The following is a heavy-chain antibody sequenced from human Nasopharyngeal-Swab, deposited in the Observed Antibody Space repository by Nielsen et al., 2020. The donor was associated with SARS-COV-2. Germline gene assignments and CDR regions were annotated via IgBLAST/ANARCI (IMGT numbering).Heavy chain of an antibody. CDR2: INSDGSST. J-gene: IGHJ4*02. V-gene: IGHV3-74*01. CDR1: GFTFSSYW. D-gene: IGHD4-17*01. Sequence: GGSLRLSCAASGFTFSSYWMHWVRQAPGKGLVWVSRINSDGSSTSYADSVKGRFTISRDNAKNTLYLQMNSLSAEDTAVYYCAKRSTVTTSDFDYWGQGTLVTVSS. CDR3: AKRSTVTTSDFDY.